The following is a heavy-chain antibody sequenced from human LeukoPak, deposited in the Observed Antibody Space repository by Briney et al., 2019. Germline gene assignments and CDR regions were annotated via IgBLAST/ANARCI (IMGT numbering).Heavy chain of an antibody. D-gene: IGHD3-16*01. J-gene: IGHJ6*02. CDR2: INGDGSVT. CDR1: GFTFNNAW. Sequence: GGSLRLSCAASGFTFNNAWMNWVRQAPGKGLEWVAHINGDGSVTSYADAMKGRFTISRDNAKNTLYLHITGLRADDTAVFYCVRGAYYFYGMDVWGQGTTVTASS. V-gene: IGHV3-74*01. CDR3: VRGAYYFYGMDV.